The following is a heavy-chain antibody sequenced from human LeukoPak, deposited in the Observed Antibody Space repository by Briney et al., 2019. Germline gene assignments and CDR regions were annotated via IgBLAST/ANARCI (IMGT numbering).Heavy chain of an antibody. Sequence: GGSLRLFCAASGFTFSHYGMHWVRQAPGKGLEWVAVIWYDGSNKYYADSGKGRFTISRDNSKNTLYLQMNSLRAEDTAVYFCARDYGTTVVARGAFAVWGQGTMVTVSS. J-gene: IGHJ3*01. V-gene: IGHV3-33*01. CDR1: GFTFSHYG. D-gene: IGHD4-23*01. CDR3: ARDYGTTVVARGAFAV. CDR2: IWYDGSNK.